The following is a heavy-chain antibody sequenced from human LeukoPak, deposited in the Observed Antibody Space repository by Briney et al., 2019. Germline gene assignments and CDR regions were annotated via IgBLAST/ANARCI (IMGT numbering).Heavy chain of an antibody. Sequence: GGSLRLSCAASGFTVSSNYMSWVRQAPGKGLEWVSSISSSRGSYIYYGDSVRGRFTVSRDNAKNLLYLQMNSLRVEDTAVYYCARGTDGYNIDYWGQGTVVTVSS. D-gene: IGHD5-24*01. J-gene: IGHJ4*02. CDR3: ARGTDGYNIDY. V-gene: IGHV3-21*06. CDR1: GFTVSSNY. CDR2: ISSSRGSYI.